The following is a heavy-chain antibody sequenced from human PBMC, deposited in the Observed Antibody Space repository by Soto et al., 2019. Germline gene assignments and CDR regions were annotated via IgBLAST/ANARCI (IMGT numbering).Heavy chain of an antibody. V-gene: IGHV1-18*01. J-gene: IGHJ6*02. CDR1: GYTFSNYG. CDR2: ISGYNGNT. Sequence: QVQLVQSGAEVKKPGASVTVSCKTSGYTFSNYGITWVRQAPGQGLEWMGWISGYNGNTNYAQTVQGRVTMTTDTYTGTVYLELRSLKSDDTAIYYCSRFIMVGGWFDPNYYHGMDVWGQGTTVTVSS. D-gene: IGHD6-19*01. CDR3: SRFIMVGGWFDPNYYHGMDV.